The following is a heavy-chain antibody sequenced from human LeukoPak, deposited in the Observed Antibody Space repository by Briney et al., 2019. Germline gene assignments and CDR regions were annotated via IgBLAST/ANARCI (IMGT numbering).Heavy chain of an antibody. CDR1: GFAFSSYA. J-gene: IGHJ5*02. CDR3: AKDRSVLRYFGTQGWFDP. D-gene: IGHD3-9*01. Sequence: GGSLRLSCAASGFAFSSYAMSWVRQAPGKGLEWVSAISGSGGSTYYADSVKGRFTISRDNSKNTLYLQMNSLRAEDTAVYYCAKDRSVLRYFGTQGWFDPWGQGTLVTVSS. CDR2: ISGSGGST. V-gene: IGHV3-23*01.